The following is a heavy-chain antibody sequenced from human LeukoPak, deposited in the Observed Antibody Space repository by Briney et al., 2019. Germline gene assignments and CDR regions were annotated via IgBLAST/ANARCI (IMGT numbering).Heavy chain of an antibody. J-gene: IGHJ4*02. V-gene: IGHV1-8*01. CDR3: ARRGIAAAGIGYFDY. CDR2: RNPNSGNT. Sequence: GASVKVSCKASGYTFTSYDINGVRQAAGQGLEWRGWRNPNSGNTGYAQKFQGRVTMTRNTSISTAYMELSSLRSEGTAVYYCARRGIAAAGIGYFDYWGQGTLVTVSS. D-gene: IGHD6-13*01. CDR1: GYTFTSYD.